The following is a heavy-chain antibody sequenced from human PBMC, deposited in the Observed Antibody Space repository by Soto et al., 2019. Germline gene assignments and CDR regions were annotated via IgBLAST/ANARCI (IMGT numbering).Heavy chain of an antibody. V-gene: IGHV3-23*01. Sequence: EVQLLESGGGLVQPGGSLRLSCAASGFTFSSYAMSWVRQAPGKGLEWVSVMSGSGDSTYYADSVRGRFTISRDNSKNTLYLQMNILRAEDTAVYYCAKDRDGAAAGPTKFYGMDVWGQGTMVTVSS. CDR1: GFTFSSYA. CDR3: AKDRDGAAAGPTKFYGMDV. D-gene: IGHD6-13*01. J-gene: IGHJ6*02. CDR2: MSGSGDST.